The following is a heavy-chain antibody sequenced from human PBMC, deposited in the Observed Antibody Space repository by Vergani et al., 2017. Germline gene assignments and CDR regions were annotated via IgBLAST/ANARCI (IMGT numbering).Heavy chain of an antibody. CDR3: AKTLELRELRGPFDY. V-gene: IGHV3-23*01. CDR2: ISGSGGST. J-gene: IGHJ4*02. D-gene: IGHD1-26*01. CDR1: GFTFSSYA. Sequence: EVQLLESGGGLVQPGGSLRLSCAASGFTFSSYAMSWVRQAPGNVLEWVSAISGSGGSTYYADSVKGRFTISRDNSKNTLYLQMNSLRAEDTAVYYCAKTLELRELRGPFDYWGQGTLVTVSS.